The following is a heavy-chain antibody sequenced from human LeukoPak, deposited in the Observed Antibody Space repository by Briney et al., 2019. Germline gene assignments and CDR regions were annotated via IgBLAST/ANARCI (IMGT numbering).Heavy chain of an antibody. Sequence: VASVKVSCKASGGTFSSYTISWVRQAPGQGLEWMGRIIPILGIANYAQKFQGRVTITADKSTSTAYMELSSLRSEDTAVYYCARAGRYGVTNWFDPWGQGTLVTVSS. CDR1: GGTFSSYT. CDR3: ARAGRYGVTNWFDP. CDR2: IIPILGIA. D-gene: IGHD2-21*02. V-gene: IGHV1-69*02. J-gene: IGHJ5*02.